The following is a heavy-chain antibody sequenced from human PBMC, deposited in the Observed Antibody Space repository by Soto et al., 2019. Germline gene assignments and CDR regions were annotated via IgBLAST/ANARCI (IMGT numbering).Heavy chain of an antibody. CDR3: ARPLGRGYSGYDTSSFDY. V-gene: IGHV1-46*01. D-gene: IGHD5-12*01. J-gene: IGHJ4*02. Sequence: QVQLVQSGAEVKKPGASVKVSCKASGYTFTSYYMHWVRQAPGQGLEWMGIINLSGSSTSYAQKFHGRVTTTRDTPTSTVYRDLSSLRSEYTAVYYCARPLGRGYSGYDTSSFDYWGQGTPVTVSS. CDR1: GYTFTSYY. CDR2: INLSGSST.